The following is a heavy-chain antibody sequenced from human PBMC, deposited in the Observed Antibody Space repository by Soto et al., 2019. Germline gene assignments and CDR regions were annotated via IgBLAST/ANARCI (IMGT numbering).Heavy chain of an antibody. J-gene: IGHJ6*02. Sequence: SVKVSCKASGGTFISYTISWVRQAPGQGLEWMGRIIPILGIANYAQKFQGRVTITADKSTSTAYMELSSLRFEVTAVYYCARGFGELVYYGMDVWGQGTTVTVSS. D-gene: IGHD3-10*01. V-gene: IGHV1-69*02. CDR3: ARGFGELVYYGMDV. CDR2: IIPILGIA. CDR1: GGTFISYT.